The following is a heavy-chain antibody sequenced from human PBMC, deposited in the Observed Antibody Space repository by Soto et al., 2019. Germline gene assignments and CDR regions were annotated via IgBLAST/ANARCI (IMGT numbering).Heavy chain of an antibody. CDR3: ARRSGTTFY. CDR1: SGSISSLNW. D-gene: IGHD1-1*01. Sequence: QLQLQESGPGLVKPSRTLSLTCAVSSGSISSLNWWSWVRQPPGKGLEWIGEIFHSGSTNYNPSLKSRDDMSVDKSKNQFSLKVFSVTAADTALYFCARRSGTTFYWGRGTLVIVSS. J-gene: IGHJ4*02. V-gene: IGHV4-4*02. CDR2: IFHSGST.